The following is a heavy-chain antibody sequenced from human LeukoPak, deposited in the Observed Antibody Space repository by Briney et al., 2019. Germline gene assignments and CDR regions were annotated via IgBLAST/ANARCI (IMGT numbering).Heavy chain of an antibody. CDR2: IYSAGDT. D-gene: IGHD4-23*01. CDR3: ARASNSFPNFFDL. CDR1: GFSVGDKY. J-gene: IGHJ4*02. Sequence: SGGSLRLSCAASGFSVGDKYMSWVRQAPGKGLEWVSLIYSAGDTFYSDSVRGRFTVSRDNSKNTLYLQMNSLRAEDTAFYYCARASNSFPNFFDLWGQGTLVTVSS. V-gene: IGHV3-53*01.